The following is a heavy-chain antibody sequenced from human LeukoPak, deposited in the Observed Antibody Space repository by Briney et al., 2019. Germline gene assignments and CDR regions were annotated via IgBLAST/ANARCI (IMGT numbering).Heavy chain of an antibody. CDR3: ARGPQWLDAFDI. CDR1: GGSFSGYY. V-gene: IGHV4-34*01. Sequence: SETLSLTCAVYGGSFSGYYWSWIRQPPGKGLEWIGEINHSGSTNYNPSLKSRVTISVDTSKYQFSLKLSSVTAADTAVYYCARGPQWLDAFDIWGQGTMVTVSS. CDR2: INHSGST. J-gene: IGHJ3*02. D-gene: IGHD3-22*01.